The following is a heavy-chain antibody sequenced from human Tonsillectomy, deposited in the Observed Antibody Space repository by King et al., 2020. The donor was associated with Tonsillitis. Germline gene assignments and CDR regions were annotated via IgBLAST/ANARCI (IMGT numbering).Heavy chain of an antibody. CDR1: GYTFTSYG. V-gene: IGHV1-18*04. D-gene: IGHD5-18*01. Sequence: QLVQSGAEVKKPGASVKVSCKASGYTFTSYGISWGRQDPEQGLEWRGWISAYNGNKNYAQKLQGRVTMTTETSTSTAYMELRSLQSDDTAVYYCASGTDTAFDYWGQGTLVTVSS. J-gene: IGHJ4*02. CDR2: ISAYNGNK. CDR3: ASGTDTAFDY.